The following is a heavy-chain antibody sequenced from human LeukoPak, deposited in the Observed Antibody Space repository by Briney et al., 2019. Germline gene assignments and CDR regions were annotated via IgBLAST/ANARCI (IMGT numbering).Heavy chain of an antibody. V-gene: IGHV4-30-2*01. D-gene: IGHD6-13*01. CDR1: GGSISSGGYS. CDR2: IYHSGST. Sequence: SETLSLTCAVSGGSISSGGYSWSWIRQPPGKGLEWIGYIYHSGSTYYNPSLKSRVTISVDRSKNQFSLKLSSVTAAYTAVYYCARGAAAGFDYWGQGTLVTVSS. CDR3: ARGAAAGFDY. J-gene: IGHJ4*02.